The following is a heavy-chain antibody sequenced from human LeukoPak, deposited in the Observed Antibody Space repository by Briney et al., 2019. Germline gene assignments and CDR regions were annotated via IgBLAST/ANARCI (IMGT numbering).Heavy chain of an antibody. V-gene: IGHV3-74*01. D-gene: IGHD2-2*01. CDR1: GFTFSTYW. Sequence: GGPLRLSCAASGFTFSTYWMHWVRQAPGKGLVRVARINGDGSSIRYADSVKGRFTISRDNAKNTLFLQMNSLRAEDTAVYSCARELVVRAGDYFDNWGQGTLVTVSS. CDR3: ARELVVRAGDYFDN. CDR2: INGDGSSI. J-gene: IGHJ4*02.